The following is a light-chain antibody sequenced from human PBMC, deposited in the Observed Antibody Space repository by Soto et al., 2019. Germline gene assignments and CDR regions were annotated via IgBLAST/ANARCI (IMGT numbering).Light chain of an antibody. CDR3: IQDYNYPRT. V-gene: IGKV1-6*01. CDR2: AAS. Sequence: AIQMTQSPSSLSASVGDRVTITCRASQGIRNDLGWYQQKPGKAPKLLIYAASSLQSGVPSRFRGSGSGTDFTLTISSQQPEDFATYYCIQDYNYPRTFGQGTKVEIK. J-gene: IGKJ1*01. CDR1: QGIRND.